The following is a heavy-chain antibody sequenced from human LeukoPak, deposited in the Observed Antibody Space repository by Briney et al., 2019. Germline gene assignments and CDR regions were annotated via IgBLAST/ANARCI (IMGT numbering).Heavy chain of an antibody. J-gene: IGHJ4*02. CDR2: ISGSGDTT. CDR3: AKKAASGWYPFDY. CDR1: GLIFSNYV. V-gene: IGHV3-23*01. Sequence: GGSLRLSCAASGLIFSNYVMSWVRQAPGKGLEWVSVISGSGDTTYYADSVKGRFAISRDNSKSTLYLQMNSLRDEDTAVYYCAKKAASGWYPFDYWGQGTLVTVS. D-gene: IGHD6-19*01.